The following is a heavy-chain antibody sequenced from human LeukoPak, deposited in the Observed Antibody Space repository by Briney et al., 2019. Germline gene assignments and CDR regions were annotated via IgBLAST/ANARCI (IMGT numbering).Heavy chain of an antibody. CDR3: ASGVRSGYAFDY. J-gene: IGHJ4*02. Sequence: SETLSLTCAVYGGSFSGYYWSWIRQPPGKGLEWIGEINHSGSTNYNPSLKSRVTISVDTSKNQFSLKLSSVTAADTAVYYCASGVRSGYAFDYWGQGTLVTVSS. D-gene: IGHD3-22*01. CDR2: INHSGST. CDR1: GGSFSGYY. V-gene: IGHV4-34*01.